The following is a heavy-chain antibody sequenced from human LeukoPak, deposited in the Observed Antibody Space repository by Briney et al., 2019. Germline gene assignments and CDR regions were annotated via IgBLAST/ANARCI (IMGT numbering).Heavy chain of an antibody. J-gene: IGHJ4*02. D-gene: IGHD3-10*01. Sequence: SETLSLTCTVSGGSTSSYYWSWIRQPPGKGLEWIGYIYYSGSTDYNPSLKSRVTISVDTSKNQLSLKLSSVTAADTAVYYCARDLRYGSGYNYFDYWGQGTLVTVSS. CDR1: GGSTSSYY. V-gene: IGHV4-59*01. CDR2: IYYSGST. CDR3: ARDLRYGSGYNYFDY.